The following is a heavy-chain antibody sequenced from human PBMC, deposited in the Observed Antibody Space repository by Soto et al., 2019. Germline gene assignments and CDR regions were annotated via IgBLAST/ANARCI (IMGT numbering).Heavy chain of an antibody. CDR1: GGSISGSYYY. CDR2: VFYTGFT. J-gene: IGHJ4*02. CDR3: ATSQKGYNWNYFDH. D-gene: IGHD1-20*01. V-gene: IGHV4-39*01. Sequence: SETLSLTCAVSGGSISGSYYYWAWLRQSPGKGPEWIGSVFYTGFTSYNPPLESRVSVSVDTSKSQFSLKLSAVTAADTAVYYCATSQKGYNWNYFDHWGQGALVTVSS.